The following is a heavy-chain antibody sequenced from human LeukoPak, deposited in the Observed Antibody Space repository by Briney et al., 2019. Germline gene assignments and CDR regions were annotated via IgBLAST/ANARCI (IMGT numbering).Heavy chain of an antibody. CDR2: IIPIFGSA. V-gene: IGHV1-69*13. J-gene: IGHJ6*02. Sequence: GASVKVSCKASGGTFSNYAISWVRQAPGQGLEWMGGIIPIFGSANYAQKFQGRVTITADESTSTAFMELSSLRSEDTAVYYCARVLCGGSTCYSINYYFYAMDVWGQGTTVTVSS. CDR3: ARVLCGGSTCYSINYYFYAMDV. D-gene: IGHD2-15*01. CDR1: GGTFSNYA.